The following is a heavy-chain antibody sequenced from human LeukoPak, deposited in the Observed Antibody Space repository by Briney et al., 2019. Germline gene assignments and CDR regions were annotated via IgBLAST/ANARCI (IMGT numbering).Heavy chain of an antibody. V-gene: IGHV2-5*02. CDR3: ALTQKWELAFDY. J-gene: IGHJ4*02. D-gene: IGHD1-26*01. CDR1: GFSLSNSGEG. Sequence: SGPTLVNRTQTLTLTCTFSGFSLSNSGEGVGWIRHPPGKALEWLSIVYWDDDNRYSPSLKSRLTITKDTSKNQVVLTMTNMDPVDTATYYCALTQKWELAFDYWGQGTLVTVSS. CDR2: VYWDDDN.